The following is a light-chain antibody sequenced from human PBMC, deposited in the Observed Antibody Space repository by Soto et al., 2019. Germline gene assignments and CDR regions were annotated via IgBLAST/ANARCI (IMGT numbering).Light chain of an antibody. Sequence: ETVMTQAPATLSVSPGDRATLSCRASHTSSNTLAWYQQRPGQAPRLLIYGASTRATGIPARFSGSGSGTEFTLTISSLQSEDFAVYYCQQYNNGPPYTFGQGTKLEIK. CDR3: QQYNNGPPYT. V-gene: IGKV3-15*01. CDR1: HTSSNT. J-gene: IGKJ2*01. CDR2: GAS.